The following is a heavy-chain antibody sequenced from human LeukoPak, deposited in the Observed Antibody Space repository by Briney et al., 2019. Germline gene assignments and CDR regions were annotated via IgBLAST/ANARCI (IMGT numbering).Heavy chain of an antibody. CDR2: IYYSGST. Sequence: WIRQPPGKGLEWIGSIYYSGSTYYNPSLKSRVTISVDTSKNQFSLKLSSVTAADTAVYYCARETPTYDFWSGYSSSYYYYMDVWGKGTTVTVSS. V-gene: IGHV4-39*07. D-gene: IGHD3-3*01. J-gene: IGHJ6*03. CDR3: ARETPTYDFWSGYSSSYYYYMDV.